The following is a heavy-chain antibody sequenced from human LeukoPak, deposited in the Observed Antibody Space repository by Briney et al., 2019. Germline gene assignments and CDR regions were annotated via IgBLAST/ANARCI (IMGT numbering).Heavy chain of an antibody. CDR2: VDSSWNT. Sequence: SETLSLTCTVSGGSISNYFWNWIRQPAGKGLEWLGRVDSSWNTNYNPSLKSRLTMSVDTSKNQFSLKVTSVTAADTAVYYCARVCGSATGYRLCGFDIWGQGTVVTVSP. D-gene: IGHD3-9*01. CDR1: GGSISNYF. CDR3: ARVCGSATGYRLCGFDI. J-gene: IGHJ3*02. V-gene: IGHV4-4*07.